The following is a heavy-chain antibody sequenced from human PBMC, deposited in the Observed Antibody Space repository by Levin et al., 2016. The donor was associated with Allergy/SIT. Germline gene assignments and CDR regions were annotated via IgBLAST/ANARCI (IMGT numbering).Heavy chain of an antibody. D-gene: IGHD1-14*01. V-gene: IGHV3-30-3*01. CDR2: ISYDGSNK. CDR1: GFTFSSYA. CDR3: ARGVGRWFPPRPTGRAKSAQPPYMDV. Sequence: GGSLRLSCAASGFTFSSYAMHWVRQAPGKGLEWVAVISYDGSNKYYADSVKGRFTISRDNSKNTLYLQMNSLRAEDTAVYYCARGVGRWFPPRPTGRAKSAQPPYMDVWGKGTTVTVSS. J-gene: IGHJ6*03.